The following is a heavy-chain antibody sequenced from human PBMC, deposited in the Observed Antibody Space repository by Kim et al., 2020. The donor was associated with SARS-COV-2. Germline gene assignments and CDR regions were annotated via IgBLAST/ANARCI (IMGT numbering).Heavy chain of an antibody. D-gene: IGHD3-16*01. J-gene: IGHJ4*02. CDR1: GFSFRTYW. CDR3: VKEHLGPEY. CDR2: INQDGTKK. Sequence: GGSLRLSCVASGFSFRTYWMTWVRQAPGKGLEWVANINQDGTKKNYGDSVKGRFTISRDNDKNSLFVQLNSLRVEDTAVYYCVKEHLGPEYWSQGTLVTVS. V-gene: IGHV3-7*01.